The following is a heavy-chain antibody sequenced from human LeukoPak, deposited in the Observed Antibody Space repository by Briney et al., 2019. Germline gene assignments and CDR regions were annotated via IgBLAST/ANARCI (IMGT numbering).Heavy chain of an antibody. CDR3: ASLYSSTWYVGQGDEYFQH. V-gene: IGHV4-38-2*02. CDR1: GYSISSGYY. J-gene: IGHJ1*01. CDR2: IYHSGST. Sequence: PSETLSLTCTVSGYSISSGYYWGWIRQPPGKGLEWIGSIYHSGSTYYNPSLKSRVTISVDTSKNQLSLKLSSVTAADTAVYYCASLYSSTWYVGQGDEYFQHWGQGTLVTVSS. D-gene: IGHD6-13*01.